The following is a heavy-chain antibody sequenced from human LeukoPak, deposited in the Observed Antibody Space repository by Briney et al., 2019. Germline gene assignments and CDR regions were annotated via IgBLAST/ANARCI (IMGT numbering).Heavy chain of an antibody. CDR2: ISGSGGST. CDR3: AKQQGVDYYYGMDV. V-gene: IGHV3-23*01. Sequence: GGSLRLSCAASGFTFSSYAMSWVRQAPGKGLEWVSTISGSGGSTYYADSVRGRFTISRDNSKNTLYLQMNSLRAEDTAVYYCAKQQGVDYYYGMDVWGQGTTVTVSS. D-gene: IGHD3-16*01. CDR1: GFTFSSYA. J-gene: IGHJ6*02.